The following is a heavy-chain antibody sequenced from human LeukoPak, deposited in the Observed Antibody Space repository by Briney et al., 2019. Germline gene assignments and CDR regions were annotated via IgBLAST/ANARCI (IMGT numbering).Heavy chain of an antibody. Sequence: GASVKVSCKASGYTFTGYYMHWVRQAPGQGLEWMGWINPNSGGTNYAQKFQGRVTMTRDTSISTAYMELSRLRSDDTAVYYCARAIVLMVYDDWFDPWGQGTLVTVSS. CDR1: GYTFTGYY. CDR2: INPNSGGT. CDR3: ARAIVLMVYDDWFDP. D-gene: IGHD2-8*01. V-gene: IGHV1-2*02. J-gene: IGHJ5*02.